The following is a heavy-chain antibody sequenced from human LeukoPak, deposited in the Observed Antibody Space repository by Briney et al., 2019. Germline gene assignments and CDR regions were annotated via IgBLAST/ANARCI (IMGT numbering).Heavy chain of an antibody. CDR1: GFTFSSYG. D-gene: IGHD3-10*01. CDR3: ARVSLWFGEYYMDV. J-gene: IGHJ6*03. Sequence: GESLKISCAASGFTFSSYGMHWVRQAPGKGLEWVAVIWYDGSNKYYADSVKGRFTISRDNSKNTLYLQMNSLRAEDTAVYYCARVSLWFGEYYMDVWGKGTTVTVSS. CDR2: IWYDGSNK. V-gene: IGHV3-33*01.